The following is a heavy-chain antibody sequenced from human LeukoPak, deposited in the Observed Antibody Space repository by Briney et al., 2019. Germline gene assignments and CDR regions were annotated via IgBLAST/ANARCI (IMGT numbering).Heavy chain of an antibody. Sequence: SETLSLTCTVSGGSISGSSHYWGWIRQPPGKGLEWIGSIYQSGSTHYNFYLRSRVTISVDTSKNQFSLKLSSVTAADTSVYYCARNSSGWSFALWGRGTLVTVS. CDR3: ARNSSGWSFAL. V-gene: IGHV4-39*01. CDR2: IYQSGST. J-gene: IGHJ2*01. D-gene: IGHD6-19*01. CDR1: GGSISGSSHY.